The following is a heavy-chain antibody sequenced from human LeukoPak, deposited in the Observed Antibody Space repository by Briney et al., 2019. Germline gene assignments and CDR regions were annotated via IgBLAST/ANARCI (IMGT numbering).Heavy chain of an antibody. Sequence: SETLSLTCTVSGGSISSYYWSWIRQPPGKGLEWIGYIYYSGSTNYNPSLKSRVTISVDTSKNQFSLKLSSVTAADTAVYYCARGPLLLWFGELSRYNWFDPWGQGTLVTVSS. J-gene: IGHJ5*02. D-gene: IGHD3-10*01. CDR2: IYYSGST. CDR1: GGSISSYY. V-gene: IGHV4-59*12. CDR3: ARGPLLLWFGELSRYNWFDP.